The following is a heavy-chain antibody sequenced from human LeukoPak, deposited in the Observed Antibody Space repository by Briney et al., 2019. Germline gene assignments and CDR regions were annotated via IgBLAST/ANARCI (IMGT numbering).Heavy chain of an antibody. V-gene: IGHV3-23*01. D-gene: IGHD2-21*01. J-gene: IGHJ4*02. Sequence: GGSLRLSCAASGFTFGSSAMGWVRQTPEKGLAWVSTITVGATTYYTDSVKGRFTISRDNSKNTLYLQMNSLRAEDTAVYYCARALWPYYFDYWGQGTLVTVSS. CDR2: ITVGATT. CDR3: ARALWPYYFDY. CDR1: GFTFGSSA.